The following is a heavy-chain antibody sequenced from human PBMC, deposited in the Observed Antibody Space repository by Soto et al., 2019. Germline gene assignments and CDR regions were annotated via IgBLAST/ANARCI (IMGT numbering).Heavy chain of an antibody. CDR3: ARRLDNTLNF. CDR1: GYHFATYW. CDR2: IYPHDSDT. J-gene: IGHJ4*02. V-gene: IGHV5-51*01. Sequence: GESLKISCKGSGYHFATYWSGWVRPLPGKGLEWMGIIYPHDSDTRYSPSFQGQVTISADKSISTAYLQWSSLKASDTAIYYCARRLDNTLNFWGQGTLVTVSS. D-gene: IGHD1-20*01.